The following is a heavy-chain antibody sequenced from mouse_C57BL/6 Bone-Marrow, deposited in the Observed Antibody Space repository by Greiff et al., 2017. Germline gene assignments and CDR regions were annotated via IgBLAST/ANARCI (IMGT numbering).Heavy chain of an antibody. Sequence: EVKLQESGPGLVKPSQSLSLTCSVTGYSITSGYYWNWIRQFPGNKLEWMGYISYDGSNNYNPSLKNRISITRDTSKNQFFLQLNSVTTEDTATYYYGSGISTMVNPWGQGTLVTVSA. CDR1: GYSITSGYY. CDR2: ISYDGSN. CDR3: GSGISTMVNP. V-gene: IGHV3-6*01. D-gene: IGHD2-2*01. J-gene: IGHJ3*02.